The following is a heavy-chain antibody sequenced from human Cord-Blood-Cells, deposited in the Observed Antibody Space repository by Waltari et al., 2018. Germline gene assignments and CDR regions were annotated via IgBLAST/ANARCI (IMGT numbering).Heavy chain of an antibody. Sequence: QVQLQESGPGLVKPSETLSLTCTVSGGSISRHYCIWIRQPPGKGLEWIGYIYYSGRPNYNPSLKSRVTISVDTSKNQFSLKLSSVTAADTAVYYCARDSPAVAHYSAFDIWGQGTMVTVSS. CDR3: ARDSPAVAHYSAFDI. CDR2: IYYSGRP. D-gene: IGHD1-26*01. V-gene: IGHV4-59*11. CDR1: GGSISRHY. J-gene: IGHJ3*02.